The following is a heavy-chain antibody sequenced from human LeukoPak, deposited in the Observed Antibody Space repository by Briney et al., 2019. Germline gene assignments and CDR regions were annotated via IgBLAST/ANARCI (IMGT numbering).Heavy chain of an antibody. D-gene: IGHD3-10*01. J-gene: IGHJ4*02. V-gene: IGHV3-33*01. CDR2: IWYDGSNK. Sequence: PGRSLRLSCAASGFTFSSYGMHWVRQAPGKGLEWVAVIWYDGSNKYYADSVKGRFTISRDNSKNTLYLQMNSLRAEDTAVYYCAREYGSGSYLDYWGQGTLVTVSS. CDR1: GFTFSSYG. CDR3: AREYGSGSYLDY.